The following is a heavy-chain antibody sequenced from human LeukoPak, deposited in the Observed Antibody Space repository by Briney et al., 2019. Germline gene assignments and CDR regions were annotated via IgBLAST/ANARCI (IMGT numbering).Heavy chain of an antibody. J-gene: IGHJ4*02. CDR1: GGSISSSSYY. CDR2: IYYSGST. D-gene: IGHD6-19*01. CDR3: AREIAVAAHGGVDY. Sequence: SETLSLTCTVSGGSISSSSYYWGWIRQPPGKGLEWIGSIYYSGSTYYNPSLKSRVTISVDTSKNQFSLKLSSVTAADTAVYYCAREIAVAAHGGVDYWGQGTLVTVSS. V-gene: IGHV4-39*07.